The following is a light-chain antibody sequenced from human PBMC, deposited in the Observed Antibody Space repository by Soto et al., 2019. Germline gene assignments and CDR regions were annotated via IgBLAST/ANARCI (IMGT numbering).Light chain of an antibody. CDR3: QQSYSTLSIT. CDR2: AAS. J-gene: IGKJ5*01. V-gene: IGKV1-39*01. Sequence: DIQMTQSPSSLSASVGDRVTITCRASESIGRHLNWYQQKPGKAPKLLIYAASSLQNGVPSRFRGGGSGTDFTLTISNLQPEDFATYFFQQSYSTLSITFGQGTRLEIK. CDR1: ESIGRH.